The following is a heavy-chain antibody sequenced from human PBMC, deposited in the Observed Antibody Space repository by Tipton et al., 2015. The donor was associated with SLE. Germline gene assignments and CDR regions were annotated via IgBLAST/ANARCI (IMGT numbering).Heavy chain of an antibody. V-gene: IGHV4-59*09. J-gene: IGHJ4*02. CDR3: ARGPDY. CDR2: T. Sequence: TSYNPSLKSRLIMTVDTSKNQFSLKLTSVTAADTAVYYCARGPDYWGQGILVAVSS.